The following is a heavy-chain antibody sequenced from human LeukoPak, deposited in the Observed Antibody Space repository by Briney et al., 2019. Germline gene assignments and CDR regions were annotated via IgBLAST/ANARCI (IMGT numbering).Heavy chain of an antibody. CDR1: GGSFSGYY. CDR3: ASGRETTVTTAYNWFDP. CDR2: INHSGST. D-gene: IGHD4-11*01. Sequence: SETLSLTCAVYGGSFSGYYWSWIRQPPGKGLEWIGEINHSGSTNYNPPLKSRVTISVDTSKNQFSLKLSSVTAADTAVYYCASGRETTVTTAYNWFDPWGQGTLVTVSS. J-gene: IGHJ5*02. V-gene: IGHV4-34*01.